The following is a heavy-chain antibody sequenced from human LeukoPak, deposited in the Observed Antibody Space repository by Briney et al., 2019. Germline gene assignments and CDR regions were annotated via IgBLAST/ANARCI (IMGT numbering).Heavy chain of an antibody. CDR3: ARDHYDSSGYPLDAFDI. CDR2: IYYSGST. J-gene: IGHJ3*02. D-gene: IGHD3-22*01. V-gene: IGHV4-59*12. CDR1: GGSISSYY. Sequence: PSETLSLTCTVSGGSISSYYWSWIRQPPGKGLEWIGYIYYSGSTNYNPSLKSRVTISVDKSKNQFSLKLSSVTAADTAVYYCARDHYDSSGYPLDAFDIWGQGTMVTVSS.